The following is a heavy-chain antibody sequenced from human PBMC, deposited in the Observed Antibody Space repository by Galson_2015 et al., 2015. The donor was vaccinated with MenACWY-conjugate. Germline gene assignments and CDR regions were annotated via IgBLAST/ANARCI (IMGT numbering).Heavy chain of an antibody. CDR3: ARDYYDSSGYRGGDY. D-gene: IGHD3-22*01. V-gene: IGHV1-46*01. CDR1: GYTFTSYY. Sequence: SVKVSCKASGYTFTSYYMHWVRQAPGQGLEWMGIVNPSGGSTSYAQKFQGRVTMTRDTSTSTVYMELSSLRSEDTAVYYCARDYYDSSGYRGGDYWGQGTLVTVSS. CDR2: VNPSGGST. J-gene: IGHJ4*02.